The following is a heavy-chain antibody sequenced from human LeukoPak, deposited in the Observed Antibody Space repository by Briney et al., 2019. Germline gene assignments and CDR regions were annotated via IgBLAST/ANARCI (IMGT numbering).Heavy chain of an antibody. CDR2: INPSGGST. Sequence: ASVKVSCKASGYTFTNYYMHWVRQAPGQGLEWMGIINPSGGSTTYAQKFQGRVTITADESTSTAYMELSSLRSEDTAVYYCARDIERELMGGGAFDIWGQGTMVTVSS. V-gene: IGHV1-46*01. D-gene: IGHD1-26*01. CDR1: GYTFTNYY. J-gene: IGHJ3*02. CDR3: ARDIERELMGGGAFDI.